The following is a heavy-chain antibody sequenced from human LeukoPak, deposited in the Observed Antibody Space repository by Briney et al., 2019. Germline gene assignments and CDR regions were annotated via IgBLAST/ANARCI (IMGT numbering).Heavy chain of an antibody. V-gene: IGHV3-9*01. CDR2: ISWNSGSI. Sequence: PGGSLRLSCAASGFTFSSYAMSWVRQAPGKGLEWVSGISWNSGSIGYADSVKGRFTISRDNAKNSLYLQMNSLRAEDTALYYCAKPDTSYDFWSGYQNWGQGTLVTVSS. CDR3: AKPDTSYDFWSGYQN. D-gene: IGHD3-3*01. CDR1: GFTFSSYA. J-gene: IGHJ4*02.